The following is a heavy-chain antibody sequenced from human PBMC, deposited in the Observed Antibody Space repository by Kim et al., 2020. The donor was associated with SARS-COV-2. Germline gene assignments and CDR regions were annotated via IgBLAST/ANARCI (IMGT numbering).Heavy chain of an antibody. CDR3: ARDLSKGQKLVFAFDI. CDR2: ISSSSSNT. V-gene: IGHV3-11*05. D-gene: IGHD6-13*01. J-gene: IGHJ3*02. CDR1: GFTFSDYY. Sequence: GGSLRLSCAASGFTFSDYYMNWIRQAPGKGLEWVSYISSSSSNTNYADSVKGRFTISRDNAKNSLYLQMNSLRAEDTAVYYCARDLSKGQKLVFAFDIWGQGTMVTVSS.